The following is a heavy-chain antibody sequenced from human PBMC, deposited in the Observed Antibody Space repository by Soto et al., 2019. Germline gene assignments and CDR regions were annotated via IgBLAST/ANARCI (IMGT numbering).Heavy chain of an antibody. CDR2: IKNSGRV. CDR3: SNRAYGTTAYYRFHX. J-gene: IGHJ5*01. D-gene: IGHD2-8*01. V-gene: IGHV4-34*08. CDR1: GVTFSSHS. Sequence: SETLSLTCAVSGVTFSSHSWTWIRQSPGKGLEWIGDIKNSGRVNYSPSLKSRVTISLETSKNQLSLTLSAVTAADTAMYYCSNRAYGTTAYYRFHXWGQGTLVTVSX.